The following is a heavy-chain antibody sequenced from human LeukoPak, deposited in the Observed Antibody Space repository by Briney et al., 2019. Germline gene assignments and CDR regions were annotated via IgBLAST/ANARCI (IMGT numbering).Heavy chain of an antibody. CDR1: GGSISSSSYY. Sequence: PSETLSLTCTVSGGSISSSSYYWGWIRQPPGTGLEWIGSIYYSGSTYYNPSLKSRVTISVDTSKNQFSLKLSSVTAADTAVYYCADLSWFDPWGQGTLVTVSS. J-gene: IGHJ5*02. CDR2: IYYSGST. V-gene: IGHV4-39*01. CDR3: ADLSWFDP.